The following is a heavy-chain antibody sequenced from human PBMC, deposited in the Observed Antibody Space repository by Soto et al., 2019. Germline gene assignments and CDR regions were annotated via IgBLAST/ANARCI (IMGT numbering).Heavy chain of an antibody. D-gene: IGHD3-22*01. CDR3: ARCCYYDSSGYYYPNWFDP. V-gene: IGHV4-30-2*01. CDR2: IYHSGNT. J-gene: IGHJ5*02. CDR1: GGCMKSGGYS. Sequence: LDLTCAVSGGCMKSGGYSWSWVRQPPGKGLEWIGYIYHSGNTYYNPSLKSRVTISVGRSKNQFSLKLSSVTAADTAVYYCARCCYYDSSGYYYPNWFDPWGQGTLVTVSS.